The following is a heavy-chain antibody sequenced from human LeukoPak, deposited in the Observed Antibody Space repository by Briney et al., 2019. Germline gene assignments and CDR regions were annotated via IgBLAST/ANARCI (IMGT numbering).Heavy chain of an antibody. Sequence: SETLSLTCTVSGGSFSTYYWSWVRQPQGKGLEWIAYIYYSGSTNYSPSLKSRVTISVDTSKNQFSLKLSSVTAADTAVYYCARGRSSGWYDYRDYFDYSGQGTLVTVSS. CDR1: GGSFSTYY. CDR3: ARGRSSGWYDYRDYFDY. CDR2: IYYSGST. V-gene: IGHV4-59*12. D-gene: IGHD6-19*01. J-gene: IGHJ4*02.